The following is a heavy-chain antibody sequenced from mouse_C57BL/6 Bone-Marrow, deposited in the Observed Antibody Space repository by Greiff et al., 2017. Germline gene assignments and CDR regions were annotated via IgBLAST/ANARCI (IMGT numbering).Heavy chain of an antibody. Sequence: VQLKESGPELVKPGASVKISCKASGYAFSSSWMNWVKQRPGKGLEWIGRIYPGDGDTNYNGKFKGKATLTADKSSSTAYMQLSSLTSEDSAVYFCAREFILDYWGQGTTLTVSS. CDR3: AREFILDY. CDR2: IYPGDGDT. J-gene: IGHJ2*01. D-gene: IGHD1-1*01. CDR1: GYAFSSSW. V-gene: IGHV1-82*01.